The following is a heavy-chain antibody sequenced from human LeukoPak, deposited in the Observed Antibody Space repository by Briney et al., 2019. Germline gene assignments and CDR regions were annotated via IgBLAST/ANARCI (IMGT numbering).Heavy chain of an antibody. D-gene: IGHD2-15*01. CDR1: GGSISSNTNY. CDR2: IYYTGST. J-gene: IGHJ4*02. V-gene: IGHV4-39*01. CDR3: ARLEYCSGGSCFDFDF. Sequence: PSETLSLTCTVSGGSISSNTNYWVWIRQPPGKGLEWIGSIYYTGSTYYNPSLKSRVTISVETSKNQFSLKLSSVTAADTAVYYCARLEYCSGGSCFDFDFWGQGTLVTVSS.